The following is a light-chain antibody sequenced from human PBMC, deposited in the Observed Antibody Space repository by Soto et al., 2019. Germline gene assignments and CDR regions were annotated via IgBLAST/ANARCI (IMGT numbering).Light chain of an antibody. J-gene: IGKJ5*01. CDR1: QSVSSY. Sequence: SQSVSSYLAWYQQKPGQAPRLLIYDGSNRATGIPDRFSGSGSETDFSLTVSRLELELCSGYYCQPDGTLPPTTCGQ. CDR2: DGS. CDR3: QPDGTLPPTT. V-gene: IGKV3-20*01.